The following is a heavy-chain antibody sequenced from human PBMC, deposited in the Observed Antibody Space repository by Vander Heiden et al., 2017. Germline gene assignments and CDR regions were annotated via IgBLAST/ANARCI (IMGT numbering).Heavy chain of an antibody. CDR2: ISYDGSNK. V-gene: IGHV3-30*18. D-gene: IGHD3-3*01. CDR3: AKGEGTYYDFWSGYCIDY. CDR1: GFNFSSYG. J-gene: IGHJ4*01. Sequence: QVQLVESGGGVVKPGRSLRLSCAASGFNFSSYGMHWVRQAPGKGLEWVAVISYDGSNKYYADSVKGRFTISRDNSKNTLYLQMNSLRAEDPAVYYCAKGEGTYYDFWSGYCIDYWG.